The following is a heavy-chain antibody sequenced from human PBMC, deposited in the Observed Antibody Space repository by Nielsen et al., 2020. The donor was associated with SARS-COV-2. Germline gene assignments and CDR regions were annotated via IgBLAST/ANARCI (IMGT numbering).Heavy chain of an antibody. CDR1: GFTFSSYA. CDR3: ARGSYCSSTSCYYYGMDV. V-gene: IGHV3-30*04. CDR2: ISYDGSNK. J-gene: IGHJ6*02. Sequence: GGSLRLSCAASGFTFSSYAMHWVRQAPGKGLEWVAVISYDGSNKYYADSVKGRFTISRDNSKNTLYLQMNSLRAEDTAVYYCARGSYCSSTSCYYYGMDVWGQGTTVTVSS. D-gene: IGHD2-2*01.